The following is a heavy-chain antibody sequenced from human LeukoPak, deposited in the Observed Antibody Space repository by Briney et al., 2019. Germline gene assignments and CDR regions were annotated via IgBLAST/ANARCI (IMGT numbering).Heavy chain of an antibody. CDR3: AKDQDYYDSSYYYVKYFDY. D-gene: IGHD3-22*01. CDR2: ISGSGGST. V-gene: IGHV3-23*01. CDR1: GFTFSSYA. Sequence: GGSLRLPCAASGFTFSSYAMSWVRQAPGMGLEWVSLISGSGGSTYYADSVKGRFTISRDNSKNTVYLQMNSLRAEDTAVYYCAKDQDYYDSSYYYVKYFDYWGQGTLVTVSS. J-gene: IGHJ4*02.